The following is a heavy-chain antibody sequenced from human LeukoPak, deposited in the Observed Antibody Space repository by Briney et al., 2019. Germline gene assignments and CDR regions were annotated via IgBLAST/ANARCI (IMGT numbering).Heavy chain of an antibody. CDR2: IYYSGST. Sequence: SETLSLTCTVSGGSINNSYWTWIRQPPGKGLEWIGHIYYSGSTNYSPSLKSRVTISVDTSKNQFSLKLSSVTAADTAVYYCARGRRVAEYYYYYYMDVWGKGTTVTISS. J-gene: IGHJ6*03. CDR1: GGSINNSY. CDR3: ARGRRVAEYYYYYYMDV. D-gene: IGHD6-19*01. V-gene: IGHV4-59*01.